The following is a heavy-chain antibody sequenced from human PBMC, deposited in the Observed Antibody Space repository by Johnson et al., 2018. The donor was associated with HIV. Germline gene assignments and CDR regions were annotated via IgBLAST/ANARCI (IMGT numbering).Heavy chain of an antibody. CDR1: GFTFSSYA. CDR2: ISYDGSDK. V-gene: IGHV3-30*04. CDR3: ASTSPPGLLAFQDAFDI. Sequence: QEKLVESGGGLVQPGGSLRLSCAASGFTFSSYAMHWVRQAPGKGLEWVAVISYDGSDKYYADSVKGRFTISRDNSKNTLYLQMNSLRAEDTAVYYCASTSPPGLLAFQDAFDIWSQGTMVTVSS. J-gene: IGHJ3*02. D-gene: IGHD2-15*01.